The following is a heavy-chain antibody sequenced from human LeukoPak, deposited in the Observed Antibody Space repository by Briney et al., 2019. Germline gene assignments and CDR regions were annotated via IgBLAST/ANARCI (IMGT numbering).Heavy chain of an antibody. J-gene: IGHJ4*02. D-gene: IGHD1-14*01. CDR1: GYTFTDYY. Sequence: GASVKVSCKTSGYTFTDYYMHWVRQAPGQGLEWMGWINPNSGGTNFAQKFQGRVTMTRDMSISTAYMELSRLRSDDTAVYYCARDHINHREYFDFWGQGTLVAVSS. CDR3: ARDHINHREYFDF. V-gene: IGHV1-2*02. CDR2: INPNSGGT.